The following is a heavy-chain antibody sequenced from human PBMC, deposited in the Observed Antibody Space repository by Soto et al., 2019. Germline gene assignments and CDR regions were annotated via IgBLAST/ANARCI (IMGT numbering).Heavy chain of an antibody. Sequence: SVKVSCKASGGTFSSYAISWVRQAPGQGLEWMGGIIPIFGTANHAQKFQGRVTITADESTSTAYMELSSLRSEDTAVYYCATNLRFLEWLPMDVWGQGTTVTVAS. CDR2: IIPIFGTA. CDR3: ATNLRFLEWLPMDV. D-gene: IGHD3-3*01. J-gene: IGHJ6*02. V-gene: IGHV1-69*13. CDR1: GGTFSSYA.